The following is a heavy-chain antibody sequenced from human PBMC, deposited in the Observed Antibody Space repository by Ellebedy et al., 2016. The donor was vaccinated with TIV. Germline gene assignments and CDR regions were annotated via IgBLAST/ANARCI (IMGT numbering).Heavy chain of an antibody. CDR2: FYYSGST. J-gene: IGHJ4*02. V-gene: IGHV4-31*03. Sequence: MPSETLSLTCTVSGGSISSGGNYWTWIRQHPGKGLEWIVFFYYSGSTYNNPSLSSRVTMSVDTSKNQFSLNLTSVTAADTAMYYCARGSGWYDPFDLWGQGTLVTVSS. CDR3: ARGSGWYDPFDL. CDR1: GGSISSGGNY. D-gene: IGHD6-19*01.